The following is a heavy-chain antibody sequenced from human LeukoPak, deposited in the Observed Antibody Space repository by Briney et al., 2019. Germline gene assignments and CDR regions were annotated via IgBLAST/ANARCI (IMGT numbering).Heavy chain of an antibody. J-gene: IGHJ3*02. CDR2: ISADNGNT. D-gene: IGHD3-16*01. CDR3: ARAGGYSSIGGVSITDAIDI. Sequence: GASVTVSCKASGFTFTSYGIIWVRQAPGQGLEWMGWISADNGNTNYAQKLQGRVTMTRDTSTSTAYMELRSLRSDDTAVYYCARAGGYSSIGGVSITDAIDIWGQGTMVTVSS. V-gene: IGHV1-18*01. CDR1: GFTFTSYG.